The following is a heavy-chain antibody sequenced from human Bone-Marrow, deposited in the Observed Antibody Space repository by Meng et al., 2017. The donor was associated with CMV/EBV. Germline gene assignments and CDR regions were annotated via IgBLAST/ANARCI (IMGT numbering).Heavy chain of an antibody. D-gene: IGHD6-13*01. CDR2: IYHSGST. J-gene: IGHJ4*02. Sequence: GSLRLSCTVSGGSISSYYWSWIRQPPGRGLEWIGYIYHSGSTYFNPSLKSRLTISVDTSKNQFSLKLSSVTAADTAVYYCARGLAAPGYWGQGTLVTVSS. CDR1: GGSISSYY. V-gene: IGHV4-59*12. CDR3: ARGLAAPGY.